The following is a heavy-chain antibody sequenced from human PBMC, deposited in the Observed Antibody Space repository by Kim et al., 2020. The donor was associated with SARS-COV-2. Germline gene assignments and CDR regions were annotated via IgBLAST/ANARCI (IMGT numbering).Heavy chain of an antibody. J-gene: IGHJ5*02. V-gene: IGHV3-30*03. CDR2: ISYDGSLK. CDR3: ARFVGVFHFSTSYTPAS. CDR1: GFIFNNYG. D-gene: IGHD3-16*01. Sequence: GGSLRLSCAASGFIFNNYGMHWVRQAPGKGLEWVAMISYDGSLKFYGDSVKGRFTISKDSSMSTLYLQMDRLTIEDTAVYYCARFVGVFHFSTSYTPASWGQGTLVTVSS.